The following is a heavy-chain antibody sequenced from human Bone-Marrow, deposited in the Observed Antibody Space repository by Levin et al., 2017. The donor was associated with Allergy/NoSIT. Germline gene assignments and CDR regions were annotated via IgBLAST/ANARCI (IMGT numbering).Heavy chain of an antibody. CDR2: ISWNSASI. V-gene: IGHV3-9*01. CDR3: VGAGSAWANWFDP. J-gene: IGHJ5*02. CDR1: GFTFGDYA. Sequence: GGSLRLSCAASGFTFGDYAMHWVRQIPGKGLEWVSGISWNSASIAYADSVKGRFTISRDNAKNFLYLQMNSLRPDDTAFYYCVGAGSAWANWFDPWGQGALVTVSS. D-gene: IGHD6-19*01.